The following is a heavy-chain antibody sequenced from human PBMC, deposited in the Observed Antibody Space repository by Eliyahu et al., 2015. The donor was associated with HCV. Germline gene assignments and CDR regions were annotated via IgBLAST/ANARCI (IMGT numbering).Heavy chain of an antibody. Sequence: EVQLVETGGGLIQPGKSLRLSCVVSGXTVSHNYMTWVRQAPGKGLEWVAIIYSGGSTYYADSVKGRFTISRDNSNNTLFLYVSSLRAEDTGMYYCGTMTNYYGTEGFDHWGQGTLVTVSS. CDR1: GXTVSHNY. D-gene: IGHD2-8*02. J-gene: IGHJ4*02. V-gene: IGHV3-53*02. CDR2: IYSGGST. CDR3: GTMTNYYGTEGFDH.